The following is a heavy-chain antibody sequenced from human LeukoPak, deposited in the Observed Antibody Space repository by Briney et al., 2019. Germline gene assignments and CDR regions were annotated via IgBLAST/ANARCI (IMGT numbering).Heavy chain of an antibody. CDR2: ISSGSGTI. V-gene: IGHV3-48*04. CDR1: GFTFSSXX. Sequence: SGFTFSSXXXXXXXXXXGXXXXXXSYISSGSGTIYYADSVQGRFTISRDNAKNSLYLQMSSLSAEDTAVYYCARAQKYSYDAFDIWGQGTMVTVSS. D-gene: IGHD4-11*01. J-gene: IGHJ3*02. CDR3: ARAQKYSYDAFDI.